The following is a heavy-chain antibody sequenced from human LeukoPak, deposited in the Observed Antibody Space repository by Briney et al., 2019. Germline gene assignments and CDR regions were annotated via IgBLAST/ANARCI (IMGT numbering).Heavy chain of an antibody. CDR2: IYTSGST. J-gene: IGHJ4*02. CDR1: GGSISSYY. V-gene: IGHV4-4*07. Sequence: SETLSLTCTASGGSISSYYWSWIRQPAGKGLEWIGRIYTSGSTNYNPSLKSRVTMSVDTSKNQFSLKLSSVTAADTAVYYCARQITSHGTWGWDVIDYWGQGTLVTVSS. D-gene: IGHD3-16*01. CDR3: ARQITSHGTWGWDVIDY.